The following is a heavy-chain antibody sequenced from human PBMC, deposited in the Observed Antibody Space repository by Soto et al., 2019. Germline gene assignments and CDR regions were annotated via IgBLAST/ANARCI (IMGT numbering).Heavy chain of an antibody. CDR2: IYYSGST. V-gene: IGHV4-59*01. CDR1: GGSISSYY. Sequence: SETLSLTCTVSGGSISSYYWSWIRQPPGKGLEWIGYIYYSGSTNYNPSIKSRVTISVDTSKNQFSLKLSSVTAADTAVYYCARPLYSYGPMDVWGQGTTVTVSS. J-gene: IGHJ6*02. CDR3: ARPLYSYGPMDV. D-gene: IGHD5-18*01.